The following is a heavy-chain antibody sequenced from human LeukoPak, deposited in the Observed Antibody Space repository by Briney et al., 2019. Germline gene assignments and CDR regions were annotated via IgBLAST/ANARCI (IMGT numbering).Heavy chain of an antibody. Sequence: GGSLRLSCAASGFTFSSYAMSWVRQAPGKGLEWVSAISSSGGSTYYADSVKGRFTISRDNSKNTLYLQMNSLRAKDTAVYYCANRGGSGIDWGQGTLVTVSS. CDR3: ANRGGSGID. D-gene: IGHD3-10*01. J-gene: IGHJ4*02. CDR2: ISSSGGST. CDR1: GFTFSSYA. V-gene: IGHV3-23*01.